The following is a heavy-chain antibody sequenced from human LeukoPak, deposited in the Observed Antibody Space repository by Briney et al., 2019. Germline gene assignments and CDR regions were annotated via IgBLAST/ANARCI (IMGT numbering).Heavy chain of an antibody. Sequence: SETLSLTYTASDGSISGYYWSWIRLPPGKGLEWIGYIYYSGSTNYNPSLKSRVTISVDTSKNQFSLKLSSVTAADTAVYYCARHHHLDNSGYYPGSYYYGMDVWGQGTTVTVSS. J-gene: IGHJ6*02. CDR1: DGSISGYY. D-gene: IGHD3-22*01. V-gene: IGHV4-59*01. CDR3: ARHHHLDNSGYYPGSYYYGMDV. CDR2: IYYSGST.